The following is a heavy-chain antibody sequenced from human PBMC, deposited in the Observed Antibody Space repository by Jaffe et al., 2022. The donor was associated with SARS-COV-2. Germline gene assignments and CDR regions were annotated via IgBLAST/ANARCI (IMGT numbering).Heavy chain of an antibody. CDR3: VSGLVGGSNH. CDR1: GFTLSGYW. V-gene: IGHV3-74*01. CDR2: ISSDGSIT. D-gene: IGHD6-19*01. J-gene: IGHJ5*02. Sequence: EVQLVESGGDLLQPGGSLRLSCVASGFTLSGYWMYWVRQAPGKGLVGVSRISSDGSITNFADSVKGRFTISRDNAKNTVYLQMSGLRVEDTAVYYCVSGLVGGSNHWGQGTLVTVSS.